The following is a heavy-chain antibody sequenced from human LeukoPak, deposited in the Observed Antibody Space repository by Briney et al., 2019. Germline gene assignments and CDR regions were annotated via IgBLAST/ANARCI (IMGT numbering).Heavy chain of an antibody. J-gene: IGHJ5*02. CDR2: IRNKANSYAT. CDR1: GFTFSGSA. CDR3: TRYSSSDNWFDP. Sequence: GGSLKLSCAASGFTFSGSAMHWVRQASGKGLEWVGRIRNKANSYATAYTASVEGRFTISRDDSKNTAYLQMNSLKTEDTAVYYCTRYSSSDNWFDPWGQGTLVTVSS. D-gene: IGHD6-6*01. V-gene: IGHV3-73*01.